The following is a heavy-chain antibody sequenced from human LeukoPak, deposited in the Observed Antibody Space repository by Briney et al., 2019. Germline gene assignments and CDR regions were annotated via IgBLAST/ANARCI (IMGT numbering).Heavy chain of an antibody. D-gene: IGHD5-24*01. CDR3: ARDSSVGRDNWFDP. Sequence: PSETLSLTCTVSGGSISSYYWSWIRQPPGKGLEWIGYIYYSGSTNYNPSLKSRVTISVDTSKNQFSLKLSSVTAADTAVYYCARDSSVGRDNWFDPWGQGTLVTVSS. CDR1: GGSISSYY. V-gene: IGHV4-59*01. CDR2: IYYSGST. J-gene: IGHJ5*02.